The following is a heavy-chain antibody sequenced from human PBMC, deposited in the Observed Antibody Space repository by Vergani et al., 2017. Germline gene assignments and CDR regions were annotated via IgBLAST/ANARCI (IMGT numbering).Heavy chain of an antibody. CDR2: IHYSENT. Sequence: QVQLQESGPGLVKSSETLSLTCSVSFDSTRNLYCNWIRQPPGKGLEWIGSIHYSENTNDNPSLKTRVTISVDTSKNQFSLTLNSVTAADTAVYDCASDSHSGQRTDRWGKGILVTVTS. CDR1: FDSTRNLY. CDR3: ASDSHSGQRTDR. J-gene: IGHJ4*01. D-gene: IGHD6-19*01. V-gene: IGHV4-59*11.